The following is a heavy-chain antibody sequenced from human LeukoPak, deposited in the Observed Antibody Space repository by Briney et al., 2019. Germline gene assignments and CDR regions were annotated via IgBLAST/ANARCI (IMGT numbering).Heavy chain of an antibody. CDR3: ARDSDDSSGYNWFDS. Sequence: PSETLSLTCTVSGGSISSYYWSWIRQPPGKGLEWIGYIYYSGSTNYNPSLKSRVTISVDTSKNQFSLKLSSVTAADTAVYYCARDSDDSSGYNWFDSWGQGTLVTVSS. J-gene: IGHJ5*01. D-gene: IGHD3-22*01. CDR1: GGSISSYY. V-gene: IGHV4-59*01. CDR2: IYYSGST.